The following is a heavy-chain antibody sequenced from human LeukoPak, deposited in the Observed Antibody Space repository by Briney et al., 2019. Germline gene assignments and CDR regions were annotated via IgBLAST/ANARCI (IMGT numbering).Heavy chain of an antibody. CDR3: ARSRDIILEPTAVGLNWFDP. J-gene: IGHJ5*02. V-gene: IGHV4-39*07. D-gene: IGHD2-2*01. Sequence: SETLSLTCTVSGGSISSNSYYWGWIRQPPGKGLEWIASVYYSGSTFYSPSLKSRVTISLDTSKNQFSLRLTSVIAADTAVYYCARSRDIILEPTAVGLNWFDPWGQGTLVTVSS. CDR1: GGSISSNSYY. CDR2: VYYSGST.